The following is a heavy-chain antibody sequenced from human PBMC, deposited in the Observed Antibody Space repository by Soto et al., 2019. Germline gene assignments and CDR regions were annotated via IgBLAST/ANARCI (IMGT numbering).Heavy chain of an antibody. V-gene: IGHV3-9*01. CDR1: GFIFDDYA. D-gene: IGHD3-3*01. CDR3: AKGRYDFWSGGGSIDY. J-gene: IGHJ4*02. Sequence: EVQLVESGGGLVQPGRSLRLSCAASGFIFDDYAMYWVRQAPGKGLEWVSGINWSGGKIGYADSVKGRFTISRDTANNYLYLQMNSLRGEDTALYYCAKGRYDFWSGGGSIDYWGQGTLVTVSS. CDR2: INWSGGKI.